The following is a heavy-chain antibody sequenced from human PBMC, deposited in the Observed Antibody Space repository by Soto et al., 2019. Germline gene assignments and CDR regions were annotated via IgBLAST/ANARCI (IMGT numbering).Heavy chain of an antibody. CDR2: ISGSGGST. Sequence: GGSLRLSCAASGFTFSSYAMSWVRQAPGKGLEWVSAISGSGGSTYYADSVKGRFTISRDNSKNTLYLQMNSLRAEDTAVYYCAKDQVPQRGSGWPEGDFDYWGQGTLVTVSS. CDR1: GFTFSSYA. D-gene: IGHD6-19*01. CDR3: AKDQVPQRGSGWPEGDFDY. V-gene: IGHV3-23*01. J-gene: IGHJ4*02.